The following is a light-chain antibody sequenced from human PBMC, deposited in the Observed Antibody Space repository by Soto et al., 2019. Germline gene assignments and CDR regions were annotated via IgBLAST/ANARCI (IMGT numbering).Light chain of an antibody. CDR2: AAS. J-gene: IGKJ3*01. CDR3: QKYNSALLT. Sequence: DIQMTQSPSSLSASVGDRVTITCRASQVISNYLAWYQQKPGKVPKLLIYAASTLQSGVPSRFSGSGSGTDFTLTISSLQPEDVATYYCQKYNSALLTFGPGTKVDIK. CDR1: QVISNY. V-gene: IGKV1-27*01.